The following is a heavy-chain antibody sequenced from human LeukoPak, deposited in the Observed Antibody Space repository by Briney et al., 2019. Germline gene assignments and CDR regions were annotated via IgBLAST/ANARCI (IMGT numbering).Heavy chain of an antibody. Sequence: VASVKVSCKASGGTFSSYAISWVRQAPGQGLEWMGRIIPILGIANYAQKFQGRVTITADKSTSTAYMELSSLRSDDTAVYYCARDVAGRHSGSDYFDYWGQGTLVTVSS. CDR1: GGTFSSYA. D-gene: IGHD3-10*01. J-gene: IGHJ4*02. V-gene: IGHV1-69*04. CDR3: ARDVAGRHSGSDYFDY. CDR2: IIPILGIA.